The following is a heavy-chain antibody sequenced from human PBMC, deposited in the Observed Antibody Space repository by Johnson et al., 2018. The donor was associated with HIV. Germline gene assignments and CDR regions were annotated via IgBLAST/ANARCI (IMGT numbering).Heavy chain of an antibody. V-gene: IGHV3-23*04. CDR3: SRDHGGYSCRWYGDAFDR. Sequence: EVQLVESGGGLVQPGGSLRLSCAASGFTFSNYAMTWVRQAPGKGLEWVSSITGSGGNTYDADSVKGRFTISRDNSKNSLYLPMHSLRAEDTALYYCSRDHGGYSCRWYGDAFDRWGQGTMVTVSS. CDR1: GFTFSNYA. D-gene: IGHD6-13*01. CDR2: ITGSGGNT. J-gene: IGHJ3*01.